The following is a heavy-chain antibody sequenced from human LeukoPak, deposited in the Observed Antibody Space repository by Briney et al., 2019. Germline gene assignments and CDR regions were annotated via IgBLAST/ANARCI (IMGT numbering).Heavy chain of an antibody. CDR2: ISSSSSYI. D-gene: IGHD6-13*01. CDR3: ARLISSCHDY. CDR1: GFTFSSYS. J-gene: IGHJ4*02. V-gene: IGHV3-21*01. Sequence: PGGSLRLSCATSGFTFSSYSMNWVRQAPGKGLEWVSSISSSSSYIYYADSVKGRFTISRDNAKNSLYLQMNSLRAEDTAVYYCARLISSCHDYWGQGTLVTVSS.